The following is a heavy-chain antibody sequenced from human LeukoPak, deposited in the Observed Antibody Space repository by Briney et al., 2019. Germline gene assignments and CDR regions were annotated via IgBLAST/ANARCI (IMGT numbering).Heavy chain of an antibody. Sequence: SETLSLTCTVSGGSISSYYWSWIRQPPGKGLEWIGYIYYSGSTNYNPSLKSRVTISVDTSKNQFSLKLSSVTAADTAVYYCAREGGRYGSGSDDAFDIWGQGTMVTVSS. CDR1: GGSISSYY. J-gene: IGHJ3*02. D-gene: IGHD3-10*01. V-gene: IGHV4-59*12. CDR3: AREGGRYGSGSDDAFDI. CDR2: IYYSGST.